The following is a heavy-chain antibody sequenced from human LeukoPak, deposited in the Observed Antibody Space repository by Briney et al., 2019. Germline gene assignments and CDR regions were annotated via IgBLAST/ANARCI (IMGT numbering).Heavy chain of an antibody. D-gene: IGHD3-10*01. V-gene: IGHV4-61*02. Sequence: PSETLSLTCTVSGGSISSGSYYWSWIRQPAGTGLEWIGRIYTSGSTNYNPSLKSRVTISVDTSKNQFSLKLSSVTAADTAVYYCARRQNGSGFHRYDAFDIWGQGTMVTVSS. CDR3: ARRQNGSGFHRYDAFDI. CDR2: IYTSGST. J-gene: IGHJ3*02. CDR1: GGSISSGSYY.